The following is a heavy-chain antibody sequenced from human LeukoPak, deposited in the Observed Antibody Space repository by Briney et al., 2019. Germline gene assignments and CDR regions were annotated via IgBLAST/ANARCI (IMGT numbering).Heavy chain of an antibody. CDR3: ARDRLGGAVASWIPDY. V-gene: IGHV4-59*01. CDR2: VYHSGST. D-gene: IGHD3-16*01. CDR1: GGSINNYY. Sequence: SETLTLTCSVSGGSINNYYWSWIRQPPGKRREWIGSVYHSGSTDYNPSLRSRVTISVDMSKNHFSLKVTSVTAADTAIYYCARDRLGGAVASWIPDYWGQGILVTVSS. J-gene: IGHJ4*02.